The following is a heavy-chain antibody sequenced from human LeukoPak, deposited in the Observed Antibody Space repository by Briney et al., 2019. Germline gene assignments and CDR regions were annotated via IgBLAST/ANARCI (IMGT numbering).Heavy chain of an antibody. CDR1: GYTFTTYD. J-gene: IGHJ4*02. D-gene: IGHD1-26*01. CDR3: AREESIGRYQFLHEY. CDR2: MNPNSGNT. Sequence: ASVKVSRKASGYTFTTYDINWVRQATGQGLEWMGWMNPNSGNTGYAQKFQGRVTMTRNTSISTAYMELSSLRSEDTAVYYCAREESIGRYQFLHEYWGQGTLVTVSS. V-gene: IGHV1-8*01.